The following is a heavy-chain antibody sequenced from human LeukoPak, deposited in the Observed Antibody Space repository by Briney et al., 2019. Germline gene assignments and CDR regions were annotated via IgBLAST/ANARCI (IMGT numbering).Heavy chain of an antibody. Sequence: HPGGSLRLSCAASGFTFSDYYMSWVRQAPGKGLEWVSVIYSGGSTYYADSVKGRFTISRDNSKNTLYLQMNSLRAEDTAVYYCAREKIAAGLDPWGQGTLVTVSS. D-gene: IGHD6-19*01. CDR1: GFTFSDYY. CDR3: AREKIAAGLDP. CDR2: IYSGGST. J-gene: IGHJ5*02. V-gene: IGHV3-66*01.